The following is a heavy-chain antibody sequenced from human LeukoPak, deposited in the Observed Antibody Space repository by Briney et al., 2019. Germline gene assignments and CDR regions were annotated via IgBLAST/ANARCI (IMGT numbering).Heavy chain of an antibody. D-gene: IGHD1-14*01. V-gene: IGHV3-21*04. CDR1: GFTFSSYS. Sequence: PGGSLRLSCAASGFTFSSYSMNWVRQAPGKGLEWVSSISSSSSYIYYADSVKGRFTISRDNAKNSLYLQMNSLRAEDTALYYCAKETAGPPGSQPNDYWGQGTLVTVSS. J-gene: IGHJ4*02. CDR3: AKETAGPPGSQPNDY. CDR2: ISSSSSYI.